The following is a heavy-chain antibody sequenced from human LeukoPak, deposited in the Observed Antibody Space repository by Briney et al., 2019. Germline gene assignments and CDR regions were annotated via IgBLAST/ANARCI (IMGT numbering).Heavy chain of an antibody. CDR3: AKILSGTYSFDL. J-gene: IGHJ4*02. CDR1: GSTFSTYP. CDR2: ISGNSVTI. Sequence: GESLRLSCTASGSTFSTYPMTRVRQAPGQGLEWVSAISGNSVTIYYADSVKGRFTISRDNSKNTLYLQMYSLRAEDTAVYYCAKILSGTYSFDLWGQGTLVTVSS. V-gene: IGHV3-23*01. D-gene: IGHD1-26*01.